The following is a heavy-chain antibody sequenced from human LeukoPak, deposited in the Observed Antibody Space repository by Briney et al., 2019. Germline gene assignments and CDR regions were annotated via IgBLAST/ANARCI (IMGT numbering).Heavy chain of an antibody. CDR1: GYTFTSYG. CDR2: TSAYNGNT. CDR3: AREVYSYGPAYYFDY. D-gene: IGHD5-18*01. J-gene: IGHJ4*02. V-gene: IGHV1-18*01. Sequence: ASVKVSCTASGYTFTSYGISWVRQAPGQGLEWMGWTSAYNGNTNYAQKLQGRVTMTTDTSTSTAYMELRSLRSDDTAVYYCAREVYSYGPAYYFDYWGQGTLVTVSS.